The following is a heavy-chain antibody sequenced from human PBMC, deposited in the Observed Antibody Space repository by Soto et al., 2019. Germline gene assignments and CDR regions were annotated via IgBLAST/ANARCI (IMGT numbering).Heavy chain of an antibody. Sequence: GGSLRLSCAASGFTFSNSWMHWVRQVSGKGLEWVSRINADGTSTSYADSVKGRFTISRDNAKNTLYLHVNSLRAEDTAVYYCVKVLARGVGVPRLYFDSWGKGSLVTVPS. CDR1: GFTFSNSW. D-gene: IGHD2-2*01. J-gene: IGHJ4*02. CDR2: INADGTST. CDR3: VKVLARGVGVPRLYFDS. V-gene: IGHV3-74*01.